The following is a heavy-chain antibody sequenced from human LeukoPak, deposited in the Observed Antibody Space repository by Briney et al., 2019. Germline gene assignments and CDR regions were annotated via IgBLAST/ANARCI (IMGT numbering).Heavy chain of an antibody. CDR2: IYHSGST. D-gene: IGHD1-26*01. Sequence: SETLSLTCAVSGGSISSGGYSWSWIRQPPGKGLEWIGYIYHSGSTNYNPSLKSRVTISVDTSKNQFSLKLSSVTAADTAVYYCARGKGVGARARFDPWGQGTLVTVSS. CDR1: GGSISSGGYS. J-gene: IGHJ5*02. V-gene: IGHV4-30-2*01. CDR3: ARGKGVGARARFDP.